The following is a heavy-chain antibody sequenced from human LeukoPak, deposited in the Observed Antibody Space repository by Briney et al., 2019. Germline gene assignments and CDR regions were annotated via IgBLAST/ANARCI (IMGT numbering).Heavy chain of an antibody. CDR2: IWYDGSNK. V-gene: IGHV3-33*01. Sequence: GRSLRLSCAASGFTFSSYGMHWVRQAPGKGLEWVAVIWYDGSNKYYADSVKGRFTISRDNSKNTLYLQMNSLRAEDTAVYYCARDPAKVLWFGVSNSYYFDYWGQGTLVTVSS. CDR3: ARDPAKVLWFGVSNSYYFDY. CDR1: GFTFSSYG. D-gene: IGHD3-10*01. J-gene: IGHJ4*02.